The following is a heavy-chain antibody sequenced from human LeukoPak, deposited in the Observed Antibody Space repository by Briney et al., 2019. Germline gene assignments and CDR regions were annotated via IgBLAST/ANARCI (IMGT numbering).Heavy chain of an antibody. CDR3: ARHPRVADAFDI. V-gene: IGHV4-38-2*01. CDR1: DYSISSGYY. J-gene: IGHJ3*02. D-gene: IGHD3-3*01. CDR2: IHHGGST. Sequence: NPSETLSLTCAVSDYSISSGYYWGWIRQPPGKGLEWIGSIHHGGSTYYSPSLKSRISISADTSKKQVSLKLSSVTAADTAVYYCARHPRVADAFDIWGQGSMVTVSS.